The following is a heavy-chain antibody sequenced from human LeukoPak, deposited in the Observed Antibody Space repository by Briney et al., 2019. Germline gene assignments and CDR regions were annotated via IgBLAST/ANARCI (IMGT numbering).Heavy chain of an antibody. Sequence: ASVKVSCKASGYIFTGYYIHWVRQAPGQGLEWMGWINPDSGGTNYAQKFQGRVTMTRDTSITTAYMELSSLRSDDTAVYYCAKSCPWTLYGFDIWGQGTVVTVSS. CDR1: GYIFTGYY. D-gene: IGHD2-15*01. CDR3: AKSCPWTLYGFDI. V-gene: IGHV1-2*02. J-gene: IGHJ3*02. CDR2: INPDSGGT.